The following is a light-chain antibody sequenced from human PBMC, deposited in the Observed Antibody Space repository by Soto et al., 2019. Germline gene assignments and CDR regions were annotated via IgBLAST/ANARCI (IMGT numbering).Light chain of an antibody. CDR3: ERYNVWPPLT. Sequence: EIVMTQSPATLSVSPGERATLSCRASQSVNSNLAWYRQKPGQAPRLLISDASTRATGVPARFSGSGSGTDFPLHISGLQSEVSGIYYCERYNVWPPLTFGGGTKVEI. CDR2: DAS. J-gene: IGKJ4*01. V-gene: IGKV3-15*01. CDR1: QSVNSN.